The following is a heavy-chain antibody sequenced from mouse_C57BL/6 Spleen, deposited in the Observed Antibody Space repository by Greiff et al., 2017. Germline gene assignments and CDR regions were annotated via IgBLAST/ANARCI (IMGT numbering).Heavy chain of an antibody. J-gene: IGHJ2*01. CDR2: IYPGDGDT. V-gene: IGHV1-82*01. Sequence: QVQLKQSGPELVKPGASVKISCKASGYAFSSSWMNWVKQRPGKGLEWIGRIYPGDGDTNYNGKFKGKSTLTVDKSSSTAYMQLSSLTSEDSAVYYCAKDDGYSLDYWGQGTTLTVSS. CDR3: AKDDGYSLDY. CDR1: GYAFSSSW. D-gene: IGHD2-3*01.